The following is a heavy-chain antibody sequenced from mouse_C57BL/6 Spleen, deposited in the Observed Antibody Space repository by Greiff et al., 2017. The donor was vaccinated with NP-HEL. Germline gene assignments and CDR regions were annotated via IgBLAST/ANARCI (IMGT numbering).Heavy chain of an antibody. D-gene: IGHD1-1*01. J-gene: IGHJ4*01. CDR2: IYPGDGDT. Sequence: VQLQQSGPELVKPGASVKISCKASGYAFSSSWMNWVKQRPGKGLEWIGRIYPGDGDTNYNGKFKGKATLTADKSSSTAYMQLSSLTSEDSAVYFCASPITTVVAPYAMDYWGQRTSVTVSS. CDR3: ASPITTVVAPYAMDY. CDR1: GYAFSSSW. V-gene: IGHV1-82*01.